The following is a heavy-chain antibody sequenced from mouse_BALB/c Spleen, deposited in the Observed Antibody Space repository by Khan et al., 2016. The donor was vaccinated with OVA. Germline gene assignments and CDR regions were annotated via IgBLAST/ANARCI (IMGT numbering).Heavy chain of an antibody. CDR3: ARISSYWYSDV. V-gene: IGHV9-1*02. CDR1: GDTFTNYG. Sequence: QLKESGPELKKPGETVKISCKASGDTFTNYGMNWVKQAPGKGLKWMGWINTYTGEPTYADDFKGRFVFSLETSASTAYLQISNLKNEDMTTYFCARISSYWYSDVWGAGTTVTVSS. CDR2: INTYTGEP. J-gene: IGHJ1*01. D-gene: IGHD6-2*01.